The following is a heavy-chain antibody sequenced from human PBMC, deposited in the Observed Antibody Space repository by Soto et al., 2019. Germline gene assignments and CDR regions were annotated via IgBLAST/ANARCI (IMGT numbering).Heavy chain of an antibody. CDR1: GYTFTSYD. V-gene: IGHV1-8*01. J-gene: IGHJ4*02. CDR2: MNPNSGNT. CDR3: KRTTRGGRKGYCSGGSCYSDDY. D-gene: IGHD2-15*01. Sequence: GASVKVSCKASGYTFTSYDINWVRQATGQGLEWMGWMNPNSGNTGYAQKFQGRVTMTRNTSISTAYMELSSLRSEDTAVYYCKRTTRGGRKGYCSGGSCYSDDYWGQGTLVTVSS.